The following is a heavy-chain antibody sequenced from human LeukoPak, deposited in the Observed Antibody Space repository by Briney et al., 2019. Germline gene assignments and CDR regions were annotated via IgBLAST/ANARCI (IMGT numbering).Heavy chain of an antibody. CDR2: IYYSGST. CDR1: GGSISTYY. CDR3: ARAILSGYPDS. D-gene: IGHD3-3*01. V-gene: IGHV4-59*01. Sequence: PSETLSLTCSVSGGSISTYYWTWIRQPPGKGLKWIGYIYYSGSTNYNPSLKSRVTISLGTSKNQFSLKLSSVTAADTAVYYRARAILSGYPDSWGQGTLVIVFS. J-gene: IGHJ4*02.